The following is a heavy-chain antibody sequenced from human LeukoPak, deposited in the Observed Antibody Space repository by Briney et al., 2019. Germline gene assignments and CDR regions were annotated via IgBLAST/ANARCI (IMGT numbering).Heavy chain of an antibody. CDR1: GFTFSSYS. J-gene: IGHJ4*02. Sequence: GGSLRLSCAASGFTFSSYSMNWVRQAPGKGLEWVSSSSSSSSYIYYADSVKGRFTISRDNARNSLYLQMNSLRAEDTAVYYCARDLRSSGYYAFDYWGQGTLVTVSS. V-gene: IGHV3-21*01. CDR2: SSSSSSYI. D-gene: IGHD3-22*01. CDR3: ARDLRSSGYYAFDY.